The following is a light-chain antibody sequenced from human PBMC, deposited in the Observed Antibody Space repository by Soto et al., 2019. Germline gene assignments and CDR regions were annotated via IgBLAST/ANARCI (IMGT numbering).Light chain of an antibody. CDR2: GAS. CDR1: QSVSSNY. V-gene: IGKV3-20*01. J-gene: IGKJ5*01. CDR3: QQYTGPPTT. Sequence: EIVLTQYPGTQSLSPGERATLSCRASQSVSSNYLDCYQQKRGQAPRLLIYGASTRAAGIPDRFSGSGSGTDFTLTITGLEPEDSAVYFCQQYTGPPTTFGQGTRLEIK.